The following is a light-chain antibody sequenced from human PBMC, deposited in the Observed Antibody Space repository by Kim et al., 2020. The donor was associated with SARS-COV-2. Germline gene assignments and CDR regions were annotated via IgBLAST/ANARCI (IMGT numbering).Light chain of an antibody. CDR1: QTVSSGY. CDR2: GAS. V-gene: IGKV3-20*01. Sequence: SPGESGTLSCRARQTVSSGYLAWYQQRPGQAPRLLISGASNRATGIPDRFSGGGSGTDFTLTINRLKPEDSAVYFCQQYGHPPRTFGQGTKVDIK. J-gene: IGKJ1*01. CDR3: QQYGHPPRT.